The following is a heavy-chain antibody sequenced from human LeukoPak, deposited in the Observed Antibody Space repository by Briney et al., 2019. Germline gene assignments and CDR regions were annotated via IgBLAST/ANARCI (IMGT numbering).Heavy chain of an antibody. Sequence: SVKVSCKASGGTFSSYAISWVRQAPGQGLEWMGGIIPIFGTANYAQKFQGRVTITADESTSTAYMELSSLRSEDTAVYYCALGQSYYYYYGMDVWGQGTTVTVSS. CDR2: IIPIFGTA. D-gene: IGHD1-26*01. V-gene: IGHV1-69*13. CDR1: GGTFSSYA. J-gene: IGHJ6*02. CDR3: ALGQSYYYYYGMDV.